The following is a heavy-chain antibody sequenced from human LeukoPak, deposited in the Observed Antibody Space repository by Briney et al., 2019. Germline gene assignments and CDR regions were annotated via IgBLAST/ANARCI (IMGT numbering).Heavy chain of an antibody. V-gene: IGHV4-30-4*01. CDR2: IYYSGST. J-gene: IGHJ6*02. D-gene: IGHD2-21*02. CDR1: GGSISSGDYY. Sequence: PSETLSLTCTVSGGSISSGDYYWSWIRQPPGKGLEWIGYIYYSGSTYYNPSLKSRVTISVDTSKNQFSLKLSSVTAADTAVYYCARDRVVVTAKTYYYYGMDVWGQGTTVTVSS. CDR3: ARDRVVVTAKTYYYYGMDV.